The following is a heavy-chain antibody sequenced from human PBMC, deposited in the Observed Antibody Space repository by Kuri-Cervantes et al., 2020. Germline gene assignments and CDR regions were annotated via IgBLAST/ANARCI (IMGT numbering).Heavy chain of an antibody. V-gene: IGHV3-30*03. Sequence: GGSLRLSCAVSGVTFSSHGMHWVRQAQGKGLEWVAVILHDENNKYYSDSVKGRFSISRDNSKNTLFLQMNSLRAEDTGLYYCAREDRSYLLRYWGQGTLVTVSS. CDR3: AREDRSYLLRY. CDR1: GVTFSSHG. D-gene: IGHD1-26*01. J-gene: IGHJ4*02. CDR2: ILHDENNK.